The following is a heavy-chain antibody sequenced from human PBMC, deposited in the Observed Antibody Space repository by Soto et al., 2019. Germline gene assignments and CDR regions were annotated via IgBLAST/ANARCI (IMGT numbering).Heavy chain of an antibody. Sequence: WGSLRLSCAASGFTFSSYWMHWVRQAPGKGLVWVSRINSDGSSTSYADSVKGRFTISRDNAKNTLYLQMNSLRAEDTAVYYCARDQDYDFWSGYLIYSGYMDVWGKGTTVTVSS. CDR2: INSDGSST. D-gene: IGHD3-3*01. CDR1: GFTFSSYW. V-gene: IGHV3-74*01. CDR3: ARDQDYDFWSGYLIYSGYMDV. J-gene: IGHJ6*03.